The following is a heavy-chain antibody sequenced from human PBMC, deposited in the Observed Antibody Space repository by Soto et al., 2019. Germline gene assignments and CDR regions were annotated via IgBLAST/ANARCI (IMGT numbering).Heavy chain of an antibody. Sequence: ASVKVSCKASGYTFTGYYMHWVRQAPGQGLEWMGWINPNSGGTNYAQKFQGRVTMTRDTSISTAYMELSRLRSDDTAVYYCARVGVPIYYDSSGYYPTDGAFDIWGQGTMVTVSS. CDR2: INPNSGGT. CDR3: ARVGVPIYYDSSGYYPTDGAFDI. J-gene: IGHJ3*02. CDR1: GYTFTGYY. V-gene: IGHV1-2*02. D-gene: IGHD3-22*01.